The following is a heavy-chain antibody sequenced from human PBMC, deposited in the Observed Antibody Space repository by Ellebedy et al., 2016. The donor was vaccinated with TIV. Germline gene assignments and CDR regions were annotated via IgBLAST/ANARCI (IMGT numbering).Heavy chain of an antibody. J-gene: IGHJ4*02. V-gene: IGHV3-21*01. D-gene: IGHD6-6*01. CDR1: GFTFSGYT. Sequence: GGSLRLSCAASGFTFSGYTMNWVRQAPGKGLEWVSSISSSNAYIYYAGSLKGRFTISRDNAKNSLYLQMNSLRAEDTAVYYCAREGGQGSSSLDYFDYWGQGTPVTVSS. CDR3: AREGGQGSSSLDYFDY. CDR2: ISSSNAYI.